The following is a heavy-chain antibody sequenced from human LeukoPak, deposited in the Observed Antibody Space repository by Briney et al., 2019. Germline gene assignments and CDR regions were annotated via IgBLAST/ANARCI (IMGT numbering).Heavy chain of an antibody. Sequence: PGGSLRLSCAASGFTFSSYAMSWVRQAPGKGLEWVSAISGSGGSTYYADSVKGRFTISRDNSKNTLYLQMNSLRAEDTAVYYCARDPEIRIAAAGTRIDYWGQGTLVTVSS. J-gene: IGHJ4*02. V-gene: IGHV3-23*01. CDR3: ARDPEIRIAAAGTRIDY. CDR2: ISGSGGST. D-gene: IGHD6-13*01. CDR1: GFTFSSYA.